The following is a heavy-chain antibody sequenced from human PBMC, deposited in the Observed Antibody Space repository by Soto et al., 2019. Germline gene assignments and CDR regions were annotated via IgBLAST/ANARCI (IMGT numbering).Heavy chain of an antibody. D-gene: IGHD2-2*01. J-gene: IGHJ6*02. CDR2: ISYDGSNK. V-gene: IGHV3-30-3*01. CDR1: GFTFSSYA. CDR3: ARDLRIVVVPAANPHYYYGMDV. Sequence: GGSLRLSCAASGFTFSSYAMHWVRQAPGKGLEWVAVISYDGSNKYYADSVKGRFTISRDNSKNTLYLQMNSLRAEDTAVYYCARDLRIVVVPAANPHYYYGMDVWGQGTTVTVSS.